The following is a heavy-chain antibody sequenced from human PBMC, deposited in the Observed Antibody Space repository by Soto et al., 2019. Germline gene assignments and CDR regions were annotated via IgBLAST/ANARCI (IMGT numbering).Heavy chain of an antibody. CDR1: GFTFSSYW. CDR2: IKQDGSEK. J-gene: IGHJ4*02. Sequence: EMQLVESGGGLVQPGGSLRLSCAASGFTFSSYWMSWVRQAPGKGLEWVANIKQDGSEKYYVDSVKGRFTISRDNAKNSLYLQMNSLRAEDTAVYYCARDCGRFGELLLDYWGQGTLVTVSS. D-gene: IGHD3-10*01. CDR3: ARDCGRFGELLLDY. V-gene: IGHV3-7*01.